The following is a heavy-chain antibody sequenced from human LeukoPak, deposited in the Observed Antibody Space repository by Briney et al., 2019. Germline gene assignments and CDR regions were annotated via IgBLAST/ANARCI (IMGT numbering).Heavy chain of an antibody. J-gene: IGHJ4*02. CDR3: ASWGIAAAGTIDY. D-gene: IGHD6-13*01. CDR1: GFTFSSYS. V-gene: IGHV3-48*01. CDR2: ISSSSSTI. Sequence: GGPLRLSCAASGFTFSSYSMNWVRQAPGKGLEWVSYISSSSSTIYYADSVKGRFTISRDNAMNSLYLQMNSLRAEDTAVYYCASWGIAAAGTIDYWGQGTLVTVSS.